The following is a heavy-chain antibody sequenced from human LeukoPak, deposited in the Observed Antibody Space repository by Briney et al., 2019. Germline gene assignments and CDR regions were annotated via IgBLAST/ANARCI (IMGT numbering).Heavy chain of an antibody. J-gene: IGHJ6*02. CDR1: GYTFTGYY. CDR3: ARGLMRVVSYYYYGMDV. CDR2: INPNSGGT. Sequence: GASVKVSCKASGYTFTGYYMHWVRQAPGQGLEWMGWINPNSGGTNYAQKFQGRVTMTRDTSISTAYMELSRLRSDDTAVYYCARGLMRVVSYYYYGMDVWGQGTTVTVSS. V-gene: IGHV1-2*02.